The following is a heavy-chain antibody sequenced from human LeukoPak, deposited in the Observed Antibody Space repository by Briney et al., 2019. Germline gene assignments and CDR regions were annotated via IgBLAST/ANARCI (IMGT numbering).Heavy chain of an antibody. CDR1: GFTFSGYA. V-gene: IGHV3-23*01. CDR2: ISGSGGST. Sequence: GGSLRLSCAASGFTFSGYAMSWVRQAPGKGLEWVSAISGSGGSTYYADSVKGRFTISRDNSKNTLYLQMNSLRAEDTAVYYCAKAPSSGRYFHFDYWGQGTLVTVSS. D-gene: IGHD1-26*01. J-gene: IGHJ4*02. CDR3: AKAPSSGRYFHFDY.